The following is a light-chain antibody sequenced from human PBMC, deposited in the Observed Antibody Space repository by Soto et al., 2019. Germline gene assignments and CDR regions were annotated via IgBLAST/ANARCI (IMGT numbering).Light chain of an antibody. V-gene: IGKV3-20*01. CDR1: QSISSSIY. Sequence: EIGLTQSPGTLSLSPGERATLSCRTSQSISSSIYLAWYQQKPGQAPRLLIYGTSIRATGIPDRFSGSGSGTDFTLTISRLDPEDSAVYYCQQFEGPVYIFGQGTKLEIK. J-gene: IGKJ2*01. CDR2: GTS. CDR3: QQFEGPVYI.